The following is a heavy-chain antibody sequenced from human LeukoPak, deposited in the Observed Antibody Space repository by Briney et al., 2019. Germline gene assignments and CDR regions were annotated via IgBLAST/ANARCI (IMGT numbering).Heavy chain of an antibody. CDR1: GFTFSDYA. CDR3: ARSVPDYTRFDF. CDR2: FKTNYNQV. J-gene: IGHJ4*02. D-gene: IGHD4-11*01. V-gene: IGHV3-23*05. Sequence: VQPGGSLRLSCVASGFTFSDYAMNWVRQAPGKGLEWVSTFKTNYNQVYYAESVRGRFTISTDNSKNTAYLQMNSLRVEDTALYYCARSVPDYTRFDFWGQGALVTVSS.